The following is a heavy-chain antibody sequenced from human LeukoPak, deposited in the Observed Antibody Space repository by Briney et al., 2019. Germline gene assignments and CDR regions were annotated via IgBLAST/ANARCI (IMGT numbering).Heavy chain of an antibody. CDR1: GYTFTGYY. CDR3: ARVGLYSSPVYYFDY. Sequence: ASVKVSCKASGYTFTGYYMHWVRQAPGQGLEWMGWINPNSGGTNYAQKFQGRVTMTRDTSISTAYMELSRLRSDDTAVYYCARVGLYSSPVYYFDYWGQGTLVTVSS. D-gene: IGHD6-13*01. J-gene: IGHJ4*02. CDR2: INPNSGGT. V-gene: IGHV1-2*02.